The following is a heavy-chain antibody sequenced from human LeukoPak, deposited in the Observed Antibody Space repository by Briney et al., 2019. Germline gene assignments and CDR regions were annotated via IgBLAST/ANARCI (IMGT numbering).Heavy chain of an antibody. D-gene: IGHD2/OR15-2a*01. CDR2: INPKSGGT. Sequence: ASVKVSCKTSGYTFTAYYMHWVRQAPGQGLEWMGWINPKSGGTIYSQSFQGRVTVTRDTSISTAYMELSRLGSDDTAVYFCARENMDSNSFDYWGQGTLVTVSS. V-gene: IGHV1-2*02. CDR3: ARENMDSNSFDY. CDR1: GYTFTAYY. J-gene: IGHJ4*02.